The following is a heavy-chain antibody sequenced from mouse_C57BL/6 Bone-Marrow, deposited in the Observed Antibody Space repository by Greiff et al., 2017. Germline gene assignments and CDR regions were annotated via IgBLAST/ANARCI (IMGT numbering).Heavy chain of an antibody. CDR2: ISSGGSYT. J-gene: IGHJ4*01. Sequence: EVMLVESGGDLVKPGGSLKLSCAASGFTFSSYGMSWVRQTPDKMLAWVAPISSGGSYTSYPDSVKGRFTISRVNAKNTLSLQLRSLQSAFTAMFYCSRLFICMDYGGQGTSVTVSS. V-gene: IGHV5-6*02. CDR3: SRLFICMDY. CDR1: GFTFSSYG. D-gene: IGHD1-1*01.